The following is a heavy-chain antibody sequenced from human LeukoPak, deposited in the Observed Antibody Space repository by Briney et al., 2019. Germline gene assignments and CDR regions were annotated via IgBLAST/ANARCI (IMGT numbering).Heavy chain of an antibody. J-gene: IGHJ3*02. CDR3: ARGLGYCSSTSCLGYVFDI. Sequence: SETLSLTCTVSGDFITSHYWISIRQPPGKGLEWIGFIYYSGSTNYNPSLTSRVTISLATSKTQFSLRLSSVTAADTAVYYCARGLGYCSSTSCLGYVFDIWGQGTAVTVSS. D-gene: IGHD2-2*01. CDR2: IYYSGST. CDR1: GDFITSHY. V-gene: IGHV4-59*11.